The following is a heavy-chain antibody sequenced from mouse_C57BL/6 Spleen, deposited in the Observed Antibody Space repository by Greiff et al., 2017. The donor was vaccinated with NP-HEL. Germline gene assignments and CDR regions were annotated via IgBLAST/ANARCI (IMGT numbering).Heavy chain of an antibody. D-gene: IGHD4-1*01. CDR3: ARRSNWDFYWYFDV. CDR1: GYTFTSYW. Sequence: QVQLQQSGAELVMPGASVKLSCKASGYTFTSYWMHWVKQRPGQGLEWIGEIDPSDSYTNYNQKFKGKSTLTVDKSSSTAYMQLSSLTSEDSAVYYCARRSNWDFYWYFDVWGTGTTVTVSS. J-gene: IGHJ1*03. V-gene: IGHV1-69*01. CDR2: IDPSDSYT.